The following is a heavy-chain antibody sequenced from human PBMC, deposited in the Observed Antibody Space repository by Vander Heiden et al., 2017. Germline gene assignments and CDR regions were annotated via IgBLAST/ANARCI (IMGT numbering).Heavy chain of an antibody. CDR2: IYYSGST. J-gene: IGHJ6*02. CDR3: ARRCSSTSCYWYYYGMDV. Sequence: QMQLQESGPGLVKPSQTLSLTCTVSGGSISSGGYYWSWIRQHPGKGLEWIGYIYYSGSTYYNPSLKSRVTISVDTSKNQFSLKLNSVTAADTAVYYCARRCSSTSCYWYYYGMDVWGQGTTVTVSS. CDR1: GGSISSGGYY. V-gene: IGHV4-31*03. D-gene: IGHD2-2*01.